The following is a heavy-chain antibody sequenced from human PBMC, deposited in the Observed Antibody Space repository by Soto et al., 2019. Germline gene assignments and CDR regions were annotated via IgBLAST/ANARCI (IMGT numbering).Heavy chain of an antibody. V-gene: IGHV4-59*01. CDR2: IYYSGST. CDR3: ARSIEEGYFDWLSYFDY. J-gene: IGHJ4*02. Sequence: SETLSLTCTVSGGSISSYYWSWIRQPPGKGLEWIGYIYYSGSTNYNPSLKSRVTISVDTSKNQFSLKLSSVTAADTAVYYCARSIEEGYFDWLSYFDYWGQGTLVTVSS. CDR1: GGSISSYY. D-gene: IGHD3-9*01.